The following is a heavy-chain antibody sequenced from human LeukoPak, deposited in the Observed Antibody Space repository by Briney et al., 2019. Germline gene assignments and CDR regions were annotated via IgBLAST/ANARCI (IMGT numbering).Heavy chain of an antibody. V-gene: IGHV1-2*02. D-gene: IGHD3-10*01. CDR3: ARDPTMVRGGFDY. CDR2: INPNSGGT. CDR1: GYTFIGYY. J-gene: IGHJ4*02. Sequence: GASVKVSCKASGYTFIGYYMHWVRQAPGQGLEWMGWINPNSGGTNYAQKFQGRVTMTRDTSISTAYMELSRLRSDDTAVYYCARDPTMVRGGFDYWGQGTLVTVSS.